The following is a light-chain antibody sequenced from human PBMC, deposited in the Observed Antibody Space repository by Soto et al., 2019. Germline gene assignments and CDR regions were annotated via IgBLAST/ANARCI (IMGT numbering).Light chain of an antibody. CDR2: TAS. J-gene: IGKJ4*01. CDR1: QYISNY. CDR3: QQYGNFPLT. V-gene: IGKV1-33*01. Sequence: DIQMTQSPSSLSASVRDRVTITCQASQYISNYLNWYQQKPGKAPKLLIYTASNLETGVPSRFTGSGFGTDFTFTISSLQPEDIATYFCQQYGNFPLTFGGGTKVEIK.